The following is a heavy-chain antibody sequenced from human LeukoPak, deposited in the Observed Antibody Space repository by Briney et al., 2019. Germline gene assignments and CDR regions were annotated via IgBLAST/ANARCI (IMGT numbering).Heavy chain of an antibody. CDR2: IYYSRST. CDR1: GGSSSSYY. V-gene: IGHV4-59*01. D-gene: IGHD3-10*01. J-gene: IGHJ2*01. Sequence: SETLSLTCTVSGGSSSSYYWSWIRQSPGKGLEWIGYIYYSRSTNYNPSLKSRVTLSVDTSKNQFSLKLNSVTAADMAVYYCARLGSASWYFDLWGRGSLVTVSS. CDR3: ARLGSASWYFDL.